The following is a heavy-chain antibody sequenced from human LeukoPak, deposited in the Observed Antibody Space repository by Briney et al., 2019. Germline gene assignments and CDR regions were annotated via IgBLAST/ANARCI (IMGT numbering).Heavy chain of an antibody. CDR2: IYPGDSDT. D-gene: IGHD4-23*01. Sequence: PGESLKISCQGSGYSFITYWIGWVRQMPGKGLEWMGIIYPGDSDTRYSPSFQGQVTISADKSISTAYLQWSSLKASDTAMYYCARGFRARYGGYYFVYWGQGTLVTVSS. CDR3: ARGFRARYGGYYFVY. J-gene: IGHJ4*02. CDR1: GYSFITYW. V-gene: IGHV5-51*01.